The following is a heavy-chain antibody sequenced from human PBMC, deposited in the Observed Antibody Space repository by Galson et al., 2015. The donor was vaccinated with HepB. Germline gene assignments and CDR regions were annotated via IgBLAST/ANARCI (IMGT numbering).Heavy chain of an antibody. CDR1: GYTFTSYD. CDR2: VNPNSGNT. Sequence: SVKVSCKASGYTFTSYDINWVRQATGQGLEWMGWVNPNSGNTGYAQKFQGRVTMTRNTSISTAYMELSSLRSEDTAVYYCARSGIFGYYMDVWGKGTTVTVSS. CDR3: ARSGIFGYYMDV. D-gene: IGHD3-3*01. J-gene: IGHJ6*03. V-gene: IGHV1-8*01.